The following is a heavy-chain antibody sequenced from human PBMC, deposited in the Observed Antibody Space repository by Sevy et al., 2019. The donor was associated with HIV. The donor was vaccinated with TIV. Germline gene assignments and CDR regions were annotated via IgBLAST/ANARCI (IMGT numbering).Heavy chain of an antibody. D-gene: IGHD3-16*02. J-gene: IGHJ3*02. CDR2: IWYDGSNK. CDR1: GFTFSSYG. Sequence: GGSLRLSCAASGFTFSSYGMHWVRQAPGKGLEWVAVIWYDGSNKYYADSVKGRVTISRDNSKNTLYLQMNSMRAEDMAVYYCARDHRIMITFGGVIVHDAFDIWGQGTMVTVSS. CDR3: ARDHRIMITFGGVIVHDAFDI. V-gene: IGHV3-33*01.